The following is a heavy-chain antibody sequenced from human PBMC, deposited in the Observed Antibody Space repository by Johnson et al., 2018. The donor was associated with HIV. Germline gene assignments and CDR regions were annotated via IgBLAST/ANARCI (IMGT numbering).Heavy chain of an antibody. CDR3: ARGAPWSGSDAFDI. CDR1: GFTFSSYW. D-gene: IGHD3-3*01. Sequence: MLLVESGGGLVQPGGSLRLSCAASGFTFSSYWMSWVRQAPGKGLEWVANIKQDGSEKYYVDSVKGRFTISRDNAKNSLYLQMNSLRAEDTALYYCARGAPWSGSDAFDIWGQGTMVTVSS. CDR2: IKQDGSEK. V-gene: IGHV3-7*03. J-gene: IGHJ3*02.